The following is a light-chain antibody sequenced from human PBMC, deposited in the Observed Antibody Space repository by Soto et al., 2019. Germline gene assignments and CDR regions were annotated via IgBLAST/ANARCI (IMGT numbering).Light chain of an antibody. CDR1: SSNIGNNY. CDR2: ESN. CDR3: GTWDSSLGAVV. V-gene: IGLV1-51*02. Sequence: QSVLTQPPSVSAAPGQKVTISCSGSSSNIGNNYVSWYQQLPGTAPKVLIYESNKRPSGIPDRFSGSKSGTSATLGITGLQTGDEADYYCGTWDSSLGAVVFGGGTQLTVL. J-gene: IGLJ2*01.